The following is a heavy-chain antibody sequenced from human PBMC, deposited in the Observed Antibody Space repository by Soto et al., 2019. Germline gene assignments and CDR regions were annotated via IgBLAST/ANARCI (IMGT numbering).Heavy chain of an antibody. V-gene: IGHV4-34*01. CDR1: GGSFSGYY. CDR2: INHSGST. Sequence: SETLSLTCAVYGGSFSGYYWSWIRQPPGQGLEWIGEINHSGSTNYNPSLKSRVTISVDTSKNQFSLKLSSVTAADTAVYYCARGMGAENTFYYYYGMDVWGQGITVTVSS. J-gene: IGHJ6*02. CDR3: ARGMGAENTFYYYYGMDV. D-gene: IGHD3-16*01.